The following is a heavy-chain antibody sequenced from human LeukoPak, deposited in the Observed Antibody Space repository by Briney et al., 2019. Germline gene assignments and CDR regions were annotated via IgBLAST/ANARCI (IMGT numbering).Heavy chain of an antibody. CDR3: ARELAAAGFDC. CDR2: VTYSGTT. D-gene: IGHD6-13*01. J-gene: IGHJ4*02. CDR1: GGSIGAYY. V-gene: IGHV4-59*01. Sequence: SVTLSLTCTVSGGSIGAYYWSWIRQPPEKGLEWIGYVTYSGTTNYNPSLKSRVAISVDTSKNQFSLKLNSVTAADTAVYYCARELAAAGFDCWGQGNLVTVSS.